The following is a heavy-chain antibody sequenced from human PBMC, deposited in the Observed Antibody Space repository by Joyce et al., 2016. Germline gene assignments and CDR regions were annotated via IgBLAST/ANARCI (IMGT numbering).Heavy chain of an antibody. CDR2: IYYSGST. CDR1: GGSISSSSYY. V-gene: IGHV4-39*07. J-gene: IGHJ4*02. CDR3: TRDGFLEWLGDDY. D-gene: IGHD3-3*01. Sequence: QLQLQESGPGLVKPSETLSLTCTVSGGSISSSSYYWGWIRQPPGKGLDWIGNIYYSGSTSYNPSLKSRVTISVDTSKNQFSLKLSSVTAADTAMYYCTRDGFLEWLGDDYWGQGTLVTVSS.